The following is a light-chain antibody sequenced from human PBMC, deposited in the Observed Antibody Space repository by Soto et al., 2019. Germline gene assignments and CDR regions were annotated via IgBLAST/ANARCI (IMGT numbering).Light chain of an antibody. Sequence: QSVLTQPASVSGSPGQSITISCTGTSSDVGNFNLVSWYQQHPDKAPKLMIFEVTKRPAGVSNRFSASKSGNTASLTISEFQAEDEADYYGCSYFGTGAYVFGTGAKVTVL. J-gene: IGLJ1*01. CDR2: EVT. V-gene: IGLV2-23*02. CDR1: SSDVGNFNL. CDR3: CSYFGTGAYV.